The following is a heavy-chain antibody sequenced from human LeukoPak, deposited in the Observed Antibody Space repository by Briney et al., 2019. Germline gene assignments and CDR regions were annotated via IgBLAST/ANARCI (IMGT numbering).Heavy chain of an antibody. J-gene: IGHJ5*02. CDR3: ARVVAPRGWFDP. Sequence: PSDTLSLTCTLSGGSISSYYWSWIRHPPGKGLEWIGNIYYSGSTNYNPSLKSRVTISVDTSKKQFSLKLSSVTAADTAVYYCARVVAPRGWFDPWGQGTLVTVSS. D-gene: IGHD2-21*01. CDR1: GGSISSYY. V-gene: IGHV4-59*07. CDR2: IYYSGST.